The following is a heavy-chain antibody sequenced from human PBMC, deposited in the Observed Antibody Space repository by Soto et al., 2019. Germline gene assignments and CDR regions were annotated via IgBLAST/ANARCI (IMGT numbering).Heavy chain of an antibody. D-gene: IGHD3-16*02. CDR1: GDSVSTISAT. CDR2: TYYRSKWEI. J-gene: IGHJ5*01. Sequence: QVQLQQSGPGLVKPSQTLSLTCAISGDSVSTISATWDWIRQSPSRGLEWLGRTYYRSKWEIDYAVSLRGRITIIPDAATNQVSRQRSSVTPDDTAVYYCTRLIGNSWLDSWGQGILVTVSS. CDR3: TRLIGNSWLDS. V-gene: IGHV6-1*01.